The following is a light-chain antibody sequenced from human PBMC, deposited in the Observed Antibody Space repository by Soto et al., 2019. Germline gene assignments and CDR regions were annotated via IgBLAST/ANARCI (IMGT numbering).Light chain of an antibody. CDR2: DAS. V-gene: IGKV3-11*01. J-gene: IGKJ1*01. Sequence: EIVLTQSPATLSLSPGERTTLSCRASQSVSSYLAWYQQKPGQAPRLLIYDASTRATGIPARFSGSGSGTDSTLTISSLEPEDFAVYYCQQYNNWPRTFGQGTKVDI. CDR3: QQYNNWPRT. CDR1: QSVSSY.